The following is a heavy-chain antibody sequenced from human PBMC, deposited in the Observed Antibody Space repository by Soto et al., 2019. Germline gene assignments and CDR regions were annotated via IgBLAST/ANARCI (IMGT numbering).Heavy chain of an antibody. Sequence: GGSLRLSCAASGFRFSDHYMDWVRQTPGKGLEWVGRIRNKVNRYTTEYAASVKGRFTISRDDSQNSLYLQMNSLRTEDTAVFYCGRPHGIRWPVSYLDFWGQGALAPVSS. V-gene: IGHV3-72*01. CDR3: GRPHGIRWPVSYLDF. CDR2: IRNKVNRYTT. J-gene: IGHJ4*02. D-gene: IGHD3-3*01. CDR1: GFRFSDHY.